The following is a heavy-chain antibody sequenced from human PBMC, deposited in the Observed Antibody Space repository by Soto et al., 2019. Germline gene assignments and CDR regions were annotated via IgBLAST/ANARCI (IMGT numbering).Heavy chain of an antibody. CDR2: IIPIFGTA. CDR1: GGTFSSYA. J-gene: IGHJ6*02. D-gene: IGHD3-22*01. Sequence: QVQLVQSGAEVKKPGSSVKVSCKASGGTFSSYAISWVRQAPGQGLEWMGGIIPIFGTANYAQKFQGRVTITADKSTSTAYMEPSSLRSEDTAVYYCARDLLYYYDSSGYYPYYYGMDVWGQGTTVTVSS. V-gene: IGHV1-69*06. CDR3: ARDLLYYYDSSGYYPYYYGMDV.